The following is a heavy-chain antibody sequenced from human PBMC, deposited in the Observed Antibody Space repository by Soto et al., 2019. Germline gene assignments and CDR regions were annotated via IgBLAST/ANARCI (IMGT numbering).Heavy chain of an antibody. CDR3: ARDHTYYDNGGTTDY. CDR2: ISAYNRDT. CDR1: GYTFSDYG. V-gene: IGHV1-18*01. D-gene: IGHD3-22*01. J-gene: IGHJ4*02. Sequence: QVQLVQSGAEVKKPGGSVKVACKASGYTFSDYGITWVRQAPGQGLEWVGWISAYNRDTKYAQKVQGRVTMTTDTSTSTAYVELRSLRSDDTAVYFCARDHTYYDNGGTTDYWGQGTLVTVSS.